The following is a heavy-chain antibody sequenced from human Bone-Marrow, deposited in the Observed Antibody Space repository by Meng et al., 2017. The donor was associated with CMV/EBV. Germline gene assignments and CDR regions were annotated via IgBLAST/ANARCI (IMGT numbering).Heavy chain of an antibody. J-gene: IGHJ4*02. CDR3: ARSDRNYCTNGVCYKY. D-gene: IGHD2-8*01. V-gene: IGHV1-2*02. CDR1: GYTFTGYY. Sequence: ASVKVSCKASGYTFTGYYMHWVRQAPGQGLEWMGWINPNSGGTKYAQRFQGRVTMTRDTSISTAYMELSRLRSDDTAVYYCARSDRNYCTNGVCYKYWGQGTLVTVSS. CDR2: INPNSGGT.